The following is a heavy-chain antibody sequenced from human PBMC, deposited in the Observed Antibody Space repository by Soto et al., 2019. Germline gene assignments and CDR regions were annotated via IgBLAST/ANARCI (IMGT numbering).Heavy chain of an antibody. CDR1: GSSFSGYA. Sequence: EVQLLESGGGLIQRGGSLRLSCAASGSSFSGYAMSWVRQAPGQGLEWVSTLSNGGGRTYYADSVKGRFTISRDSSKNTMYLQMNSLSAEDTAVYYCGKRGDSTSWYWFDAWGQGTLVIVSS. D-gene: IGHD6-13*01. V-gene: IGHV3-23*01. J-gene: IGHJ5*02. CDR3: GKRGDSTSWYWFDA. CDR2: LSNGGGRT.